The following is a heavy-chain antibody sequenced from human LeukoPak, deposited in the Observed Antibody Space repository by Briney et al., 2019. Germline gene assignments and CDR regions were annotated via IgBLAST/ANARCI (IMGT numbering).Heavy chain of an antibody. CDR3: ARVAAAAGECGY. Sequence: ASVKVSCKASGYTFIGNHLHWVRQAPGQGLEWMGWMNPDSGGTDSAQKFQGRVSMTRDTSISTAYMELSSLRSEDTAVYYCARVAAAAGECGYWGQGTLVTVSS. CDR1: GYTFIGNH. CDR2: MNPDSGGT. J-gene: IGHJ4*02. D-gene: IGHD6-13*01. V-gene: IGHV1-2*02.